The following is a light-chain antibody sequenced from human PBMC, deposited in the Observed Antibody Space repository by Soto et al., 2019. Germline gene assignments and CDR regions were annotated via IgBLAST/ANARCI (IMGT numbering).Light chain of an antibody. Sequence: QSALTQPPSASGSPGQSVTISCTGTSSDVGGYNYVSWYQQHPGKAPKLLIYEVTKRPSGVPDRFSGSKSGNTASLTVSGLQAEDEADYYCTSYAGSKSGVFGGGTKVTVL. CDR3: TSYAGSKSGV. J-gene: IGLJ2*01. V-gene: IGLV2-8*01. CDR1: SSDVGGYNY. CDR2: EVT.